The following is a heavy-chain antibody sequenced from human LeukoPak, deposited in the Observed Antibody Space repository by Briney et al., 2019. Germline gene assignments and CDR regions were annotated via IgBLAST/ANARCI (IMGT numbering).Heavy chain of an antibody. D-gene: IGHD2-15*01. CDR1: GGSISSSSYY. CDR3: ARDRKVDIVVVVAAELESSENDNWFDP. Sequence: PSETLSLTCTVSGGSISSSSYYWGWIRQPPGKGLEWIGSIYYSGSTYYNPSLKSRVTISVDTSKNQFSLKLSSVTAADTAVYYCARDRKVDIVVVVAAELESSENDNWFDPWGQGTLVTVSS. CDR2: IYYSGST. V-gene: IGHV4-39*07. J-gene: IGHJ5*02.